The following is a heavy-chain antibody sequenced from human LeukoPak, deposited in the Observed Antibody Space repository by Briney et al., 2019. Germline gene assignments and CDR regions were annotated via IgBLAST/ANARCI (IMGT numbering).Heavy chain of an antibody. J-gene: IGHJ5*01. CDR1: GFSFSNYW. CDR3: AREPVRKRWFDS. D-gene: IGHD3-10*01. CDR2: IKYDGSEK. Sequence: GGSLRLSCTGSGFSFSNYWMRWVRQAPGKGLEWVANIKYDGSEKYYVDSVKGRLTISRDNAQNSLYLQMNSLRAEDTTVYYCAREPVRKRWFDSWGQGTLVTVSS. V-gene: IGHV3-7*03.